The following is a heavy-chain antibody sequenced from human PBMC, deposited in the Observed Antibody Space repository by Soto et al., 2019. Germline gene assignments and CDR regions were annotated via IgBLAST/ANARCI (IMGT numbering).Heavy chain of an antibody. V-gene: IGHV1-69*13. J-gene: IGHJ6*02. CDR2: IIPIFGTA. CDR3: ARDRGHSSSWYAYYYYYGMDV. Sequence: GASVKVSCKASGGTFSSYAISWLRQAPGQGLEWMGGIIPIFGTANYAQKFQGRVTITADESTSTAYMELSSLRSEDTAVYYCARDRGHSSSWYAYYYYYGMDVWGQGTTVTVSS. D-gene: IGHD6-13*01. CDR1: GGTFSSYA.